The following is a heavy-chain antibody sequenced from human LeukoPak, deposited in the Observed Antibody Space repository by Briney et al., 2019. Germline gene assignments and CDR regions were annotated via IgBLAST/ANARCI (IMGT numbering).Heavy chain of an antibody. D-gene: IGHD1-1*01. CDR1: GYTFTGYY. V-gene: IGHV1-2*02. CDR2: INPNSGGT. CDR3: ARDLSGRTAVNYYYYYYGMDV. Sequence: ASVKVSCKASGYTFTGYYMHWVRQAPGQGLEWMGWINPNSGGTNYAQKFQGRVTMTRDTSISTAYMELCRLRSDDTAVYYCARDLSGRTAVNYYYYYYGMDVWGQGTTVTVSS. J-gene: IGHJ6*02.